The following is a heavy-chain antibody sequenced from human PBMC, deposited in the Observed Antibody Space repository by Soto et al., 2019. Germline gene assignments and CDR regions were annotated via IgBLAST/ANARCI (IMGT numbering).Heavy chain of an antibody. CDR3: AKARDYDFWSGYSN. J-gene: IGHJ4*02. V-gene: IGHV3-23*01. D-gene: IGHD3-3*01. CDR2: ISGSGGST. CDR1: GFTFSSYA. Sequence: EVQLLESGGGLVQPGGYLRLSCAASGFTFSSYAMSWVRQAPGKGLEWVSLISGSGGSTYYADSVKGRFTISRDNSKNTLYLQMNSLRAEDTAVYYCAKARDYDFWSGYSNWGQGTLVTVSS.